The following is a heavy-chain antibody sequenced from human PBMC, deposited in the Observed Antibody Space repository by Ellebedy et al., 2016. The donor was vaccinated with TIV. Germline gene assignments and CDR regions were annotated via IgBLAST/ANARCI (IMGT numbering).Heavy chain of an antibody. CDR2: IRHDEGYK. Sequence: PGGSLRLSCAASGFIFSNYGMHWVRQAPGKGLEWVAFIRHDEGYKCHADTVKGRFTISRDNSKNTLYLQMNSLRSEDTAVYYCVKEGENCDFWGQGTLVTVSS. CDR1: GFIFSNYG. CDR3: VKEGENCDF. J-gene: IGHJ4*02. V-gene: IGHV3-30*02.